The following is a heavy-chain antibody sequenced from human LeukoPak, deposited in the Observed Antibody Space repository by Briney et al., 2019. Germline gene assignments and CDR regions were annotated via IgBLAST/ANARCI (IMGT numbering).Heavy chain of an antibody. CDR1: GGSISSYY. J-gene: IGHJ4*02. CDR3: ARAADSSGYYGFDY. D-gene: IGHD3-22*01. V-gene: IGHV4-4*07. CDR2: IYTSGST. Sequence: SETLSLTCTVSGGSISSYYWSWIRQPAGKGLEWIGRIYTSGSTNYNPSLKSRVTMSVDTYKNQFSLKLSYVTAADTAVYYCARAADSSGYYGFDYWGQGTLVTVSS.